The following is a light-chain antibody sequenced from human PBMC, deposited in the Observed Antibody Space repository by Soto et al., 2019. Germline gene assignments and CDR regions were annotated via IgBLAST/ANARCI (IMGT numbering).Light chain of an antibody. CDR1: QSVSSN. CDR2: GAS. J-gene: IGKJ2*01. CDR3: XXXNNWPPYT. Sequence: EIVMTQSPATLSVSPGERATLSCRASQSVSSNLAWYQQKPGQAPRLLIYGASTRATGIPARFSGSGSGTEFTLTISSLQSEDXXXXXXXXXNNWPPYTFGQGTKLEIK. V-gene: IGKV3-15*01.